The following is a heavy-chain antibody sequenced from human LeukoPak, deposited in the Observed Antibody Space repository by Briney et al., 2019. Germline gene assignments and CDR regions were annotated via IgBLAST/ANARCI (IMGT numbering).Heavy chain of an antibody. CDR2: ISGSGDRT. CDR1: GFTFSNYA. CDR3: AKDRIPVSGRQDIWDY. J-gene: IGHJ4*02. Sequence: PGGSLRLSCVGAGFTFSNYAMTWVRQAPGKGLGWVSGISGSGDRTYYADSVKGRFTISRDNSKNTLYLQMNSLTDDDSAVYYCAKDRIPVSGRQDIWDYWGQGTLVTVSS. D-gene: IGHD6-19*01. V-gene: IGHV3-23*01.